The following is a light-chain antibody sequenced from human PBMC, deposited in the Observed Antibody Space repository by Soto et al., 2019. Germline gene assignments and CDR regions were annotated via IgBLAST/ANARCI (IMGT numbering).Light chain of an antibody. CDR2: STS. V-gene: IGKV1-39*01. Sequence: DIPMTQSPSSLSASVGDRVTITCRASQSISSYLNWYQQKPGKAPKLLIYSTSNLRSGVPSRFSGSGSGTDFTLTISSLQPEDFATYYCQQSYSTPPTFGQGTKVDSK. J-gene: IGKJ1*01. CDR3: QQSYSTPPT. CDR1: QSISSY.